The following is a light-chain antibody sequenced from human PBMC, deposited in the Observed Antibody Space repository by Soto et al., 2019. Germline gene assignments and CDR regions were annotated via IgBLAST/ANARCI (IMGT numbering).Light chain of an antibody. Sequence: DIQMTQSPSTLSASVVDRVTITCRASQRINSWLAWYQQKPGKAPKLLIFDASTLQSGVPSRFSGSGSGREFTLTISSLQPDDFATYYCQQYYSYSFTFGQGTKVDIK. CDR1: QRINSW. V-gene: IGKV1-5*01. J-gene: IGKJ2*01. CDR2: DAS. CDR3: QQYYSYSFT.